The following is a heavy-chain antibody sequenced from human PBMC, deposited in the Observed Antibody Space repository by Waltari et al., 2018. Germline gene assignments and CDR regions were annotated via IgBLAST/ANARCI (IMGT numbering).Heavy chain of an antibody. J-gene: IGHJ6*03. CDR1: GGSISSGSYY. CDR3: ARAEIVGVRNYYMDV. V-gene: IGHV4-61*02. D-gene: IGHD1-26*01. CDR2: IYTSGST. Sequence: QVQLQESGPGLVKPSQTLSLTCTVSGGSISSGSYYWSWIRPPAGKGLEWIGRIYTSGSTNYNPSLKSRVTISVDTSKNQFSLKLSSVTAADTAVYYCARAEIVGVRNYYMDVWGKGTTVTVSS.